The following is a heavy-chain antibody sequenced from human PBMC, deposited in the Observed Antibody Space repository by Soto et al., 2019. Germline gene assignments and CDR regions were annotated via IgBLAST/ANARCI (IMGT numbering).Heavy chain of an antibody. Sequence: SVKVSCKASGGTLSSYTISWVRQAPGQGLEWMGGIIPIYGTANYAQKFHGRVTITADESSSIAYMELSGLRSEDTAVYYCARGVSAVVRDDYFYYYGMDVWGQGTTVTVSS. CDR2: IIPIYGTA. V-gene: IGHV1-69*13. CDR3: ARGVSAVVRDDYFYYYGMDV. J-gene: IGHJ6*02. CDR1: GGTLSSYT. D-gene: IGHD2-2*01.